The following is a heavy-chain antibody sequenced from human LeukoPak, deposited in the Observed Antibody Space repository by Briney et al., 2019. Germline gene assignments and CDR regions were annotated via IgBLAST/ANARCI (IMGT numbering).Heavy chain of an antibody. J-gene: IGHJ6*03. CDR1: GYTFNGCY. D-gene: IGHD3-3*01. V-gene: IGHV1-2*02. CDR3: GRESGGDYYYYMDV. Sequence: VSVKVSCQASGYTFNGCYMQWVRQAPGQGLEWMGWINPKSGGKNFAPKFQGRVTMTRDRSISPVNMELSRLSSDGTAVFFRGRESGGDYYYYMDVWGKRTAVTVPS. CDR2: INPKSGGK.